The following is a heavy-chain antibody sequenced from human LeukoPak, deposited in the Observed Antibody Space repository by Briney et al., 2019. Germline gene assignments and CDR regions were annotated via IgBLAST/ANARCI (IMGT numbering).Heavy chain of an antibody. CDR2: INSDGSST. V-gene: IGHV3-74*01. D-gene: IGHD3-22*01. J-gene: IGHJ4*02. CDR3: VRGYSSGYRLDY. Sequence: GGSLRLSCAASGFTFSNYWMHWVRQAPGKGLVWVSRINSDGSSTSYADSVKGRFTISRDNAKNTLYLQMNSLRVEDAAVCYCVRGYSSGYRLDYWGQGTLVTVSS. CDR1: GFTFSNYW.